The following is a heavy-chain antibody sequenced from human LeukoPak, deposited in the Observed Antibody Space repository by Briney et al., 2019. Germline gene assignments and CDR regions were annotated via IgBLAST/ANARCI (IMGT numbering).Heavy chain of an antibody. Sequence: GGSLRLSCAASGFTYSNYNINWVRQAPGKGLEWVSYISSSSSTIYYADSVKGRFTISRDNAKNSLYLQMNSLRDEDTAVYYCASQLERRSDYWGQGTLVTVSS. CDR2: ISSSSSTI. CDR3: ASQLERRSDY. V-gene: IGHV3-48*02. CDR1: GFTYSNYN. J-gene: IGHJ4*02. D-gene: IGHD1-1*01.